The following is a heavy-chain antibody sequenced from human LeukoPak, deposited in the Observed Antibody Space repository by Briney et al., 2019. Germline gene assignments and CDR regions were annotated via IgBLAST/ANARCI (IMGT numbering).Heavy chain of an antibody. J-gene: IGHJ6*03. CDR1: GGTFSSYA. V-gene: IGHV1-69*04. Sequence: SVKVSCKASGGTFSSYAISWVRQAPGQGLEWMGRIIPILGIANYAQKFQGRVTITADKSTSTAYMELSSLRSEDTAVYYCARIAKDYYYMDVWGKGTTVTVSS. CDR2: IIPILGIA. D-gene: IGHD1-26*01. CDR3: ARIAKDYYYMDV.